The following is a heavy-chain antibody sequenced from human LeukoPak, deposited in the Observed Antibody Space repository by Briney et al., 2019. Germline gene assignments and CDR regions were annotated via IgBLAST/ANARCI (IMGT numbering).Heavy chain of an antibody. CDR1: GFTFSSYE. CDR3: ASDNYDYVWGSYHFYYYYMDV. V-gene: IGHV3-48*03. D-gene: IGHD3-16*02. J-gene: IGHJ6*03. CDR2: IGSSGRPI. Sequence: GGSLRLSCAASGFTFSSYEMNWVRQAPGKGLEWVSYIGSSGRPIYYADSVKGRFTISRDNAKNSLYLQMNSLRAEDTAVYYCASDNYDYVWGSYHFYYYYMDVWGKGTTVTVSS.